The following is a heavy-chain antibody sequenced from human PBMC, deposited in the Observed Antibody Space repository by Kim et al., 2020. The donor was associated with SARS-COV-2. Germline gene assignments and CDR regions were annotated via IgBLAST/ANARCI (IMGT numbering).Heavy chain of an antibody. J-gene: IGHJ6*02. D-gene: IGHD3-16*02. Sequence: SVKVSCKASGGTFSSYAISWVRQAPGQGLEWMGGIIPIFGTANYAQKFQGRVMITADESTSTAYMELSSLRSEDTAVYYCARDRTYYDYVWGSYRQYYYYGMDVWGQGTTVTVSS. CDR3: ARDRTYYDYVWGSYRQYYYYGMDV. V-gene: IGHV1-69*13. CDR1: GGTFSSYA. CDR2: IIPIFGTA.